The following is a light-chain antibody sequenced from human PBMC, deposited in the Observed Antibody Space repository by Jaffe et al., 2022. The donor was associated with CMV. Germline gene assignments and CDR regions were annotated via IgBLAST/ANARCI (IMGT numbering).Light chain of an antibody. V-gene: IGKV1-39*01. CDR1: QSISSF. J-gene: IGKJ2*01. CDR3: QQSYSTLMYT. CDR2: LAS. Sequence: DIQMTQSPSSLSASVGDRVTITCRASQSISSFLNWYQQKPGRAPKLLIYLASSLQSGVPSRFSGSGSGTDFTLTINSLQPEDFATYYCQQSYSTLMYTFGQGTKLEIK.